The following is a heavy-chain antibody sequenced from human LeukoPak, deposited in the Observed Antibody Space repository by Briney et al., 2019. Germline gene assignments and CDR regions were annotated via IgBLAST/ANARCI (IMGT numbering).Heavy chain of an antibody. J-gene: IGHJ4*02. D-gene: IGHD6-19*01. CDR2: IYYTGGT. V-gene: IGHV4-59*08. CDR3: AKYGNSGWVIDN. Sequence: PSETLSLTCTVSGGSIGSDYWTWIRQPPRKRLEYIGYIYYTGGTNYNPSLKSRVTISVDTSKNQFSLKLSSVTAADTAVYFCAKYGNSGWVIDNWGQGTLVTVSS. CDR1: GGSIGSDY.